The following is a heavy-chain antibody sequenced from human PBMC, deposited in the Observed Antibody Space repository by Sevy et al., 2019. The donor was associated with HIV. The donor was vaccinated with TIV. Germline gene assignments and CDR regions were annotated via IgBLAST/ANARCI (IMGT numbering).Heavy chain of an antibody. CDR2: ISSSSSYI. V-gene: IGHV3-21*04. CDR1: GFTFSSYS. Sequence: GGSLRLSCAASGFTFSSYSMNWVRQAPGKGLEWVSSISSSSSYIYYADSVKGRFTISRDNAKNSLYLQMNSLRAEDTAVYYWERWADMNKFGGVIVITSSLGMDVWGQGTTVTVSS. CDR3: ERWADMNKFGGVIVITSSLGMDV. D-gene: IGHD3-16*02. J-gene: IGHJ6*02.